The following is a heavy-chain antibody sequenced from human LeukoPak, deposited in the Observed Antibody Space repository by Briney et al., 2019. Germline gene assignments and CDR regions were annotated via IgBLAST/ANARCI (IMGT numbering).Heavy chain of an antibody. CDR3: AKDMNSYCSGSSYNPWGPFDS. J-gene: IGHJ4*02. Sequence: GGSLRLSCAASGFTFDNYAMHWVRQAPGKGLEWVSGIAWNSGNTGFADSVKGRFTISRDNAENSLPLQMNSLTTEDTAFYFCAKDMNSYCSGSSYNPWGPFDSWGQGTLVTVSS. V-gene: IGHV3-9*01. CDR2: IAWNSGNT. D-gene: IGHD3-10*02. CDR1: GFTFDNYA.